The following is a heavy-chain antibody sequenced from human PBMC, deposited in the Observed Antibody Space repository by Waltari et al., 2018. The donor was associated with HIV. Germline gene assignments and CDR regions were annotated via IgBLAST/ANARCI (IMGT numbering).Heavy chain of an antibody. CDR1: GFTFSSYS. CDR3: ARGEVGAAGPTNPGFDP. J-gene: IGHJ5*02. D-gene: IGHD6-13*01. V-gene: IGHV3-21*01. Sequence: KPGGSLRLSCAASGFTFSSYSMNWVRQAPGKGLEWVSSISSSSSYIYYADSVKGRFTISRDNAKNSLYLQMNSLRAEDTAVYYCARGEVGAAGPTNPGFDPWGQGTLVTVSS. CDR2: ISSSSSYI.